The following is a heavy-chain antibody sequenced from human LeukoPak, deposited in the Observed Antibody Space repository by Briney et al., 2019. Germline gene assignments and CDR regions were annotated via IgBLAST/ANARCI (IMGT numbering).Heavy chain of an antibody. V-gene: IGHV1-18*01. J-gene: IGHJ4*02. Sequence: ASVKVSCKASGYTFTTSGLAWGRQAPGQGLEWMGWINPFNDITDYAQTFKGRVTMTTDTSTSTAYMELRSLRSDDTAVYYCAKDGVFGGSYVYYFDYWGQGTLVTVSS. CDR3: AKDGVFGGSYVYYFDY. CDR1: GYTFTTSG. D-gene: IGHD1-26*01. CDR2: INPFNDIT.